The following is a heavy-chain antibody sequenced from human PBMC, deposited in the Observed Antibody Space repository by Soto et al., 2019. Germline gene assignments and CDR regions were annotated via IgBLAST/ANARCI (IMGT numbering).Heavy chain of an antibody. CDR3: ARILWNDPYYNWFDP. J-gene: IGHJ5*02. Sequence: QVTLKESGPVLVKPTETLTLTCTASGFSPSNARMGVSWIRQPPGKALEWLAHIFSNDETSYSTSLTIRLTLSKDTSKCHVVLTMTNVDSVDSATYSCARILWNDPYYNWFDPWGQGTLVTVSS. D-gene: IGHD1-1*01. CDR1: GFSPSNARMG. V-gene: IGHV2-26*01. CDR2: IFSNDET.